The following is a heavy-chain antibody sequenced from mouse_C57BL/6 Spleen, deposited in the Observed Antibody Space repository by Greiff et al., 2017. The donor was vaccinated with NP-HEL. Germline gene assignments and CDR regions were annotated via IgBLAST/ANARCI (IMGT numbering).Heavy chain of an antibody. CDR3: ARWGSTVVAPFDY. Sequence: QVQLQQPGAELVKPGASVKMSCKASGYTFTSYWITWVKQRPGQGLGWIGDIYPGSGSTNYNEKFKSKATLTVDTSSSTAYMQLSSLTSEDSAVYYCARWGSTVVAPFDYWGQGTTLTVSS. J-gene: IGHJ2*01. V-gene: IGHV1-55*01. CDR2: IYPGSGST. D-gene: IGHD1-1*01. CDR1: GYTFTSYW.